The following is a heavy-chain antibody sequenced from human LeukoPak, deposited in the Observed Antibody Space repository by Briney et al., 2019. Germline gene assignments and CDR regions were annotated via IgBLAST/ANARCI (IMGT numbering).Heavy chain of an antibody. Sequence: GGSLRLSCAASRLPFSSYAMSWVRQAPGKGLEWVSAISESGTGTYYADSVKGRFTISRDNSKNTLSLQMNSLRAEDTAIYYCARDLSEKYCIDYWGQGTLVTVSS. V-gene: IGHV3-23*01. CDR3: ARDLSEKYCIDY. D-gene: IGHD2-8*02. CDR2: ISESGTGT. CDR1: RLPFSSYA. J-gene: IGHJ4*02.